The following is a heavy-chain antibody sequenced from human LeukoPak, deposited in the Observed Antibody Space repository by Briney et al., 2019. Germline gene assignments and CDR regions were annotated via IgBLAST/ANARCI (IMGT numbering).Heavy chain of an antibody. D-gene: IGHD2-2*01. CDR3: AKDGSLFCSSTSCLNWFDT. Sequence: PGGSLRLSCAASGFTFSNYAMGWVRQAPGKGLEWVSGITNGGGRTYYADSVKGRFTISRDNSQNTLSLQMNSLRAEDTAVYYCAKDGSLFCSSTSCLNWFDTWGQGTLVTVSS. V-gene: IGHV3-23*01. CDR2: ITNGGGRT. CDR1: GFTFSNYA. J-gene: IGHJ5*02.